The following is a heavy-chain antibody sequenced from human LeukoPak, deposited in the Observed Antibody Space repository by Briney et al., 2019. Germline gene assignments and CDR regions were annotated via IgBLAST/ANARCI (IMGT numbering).Heavy chain of an antibody. Sequence: SETLSLTCTVSGGSISSSSHYWGWIRQPLGKGLEWIGTIYYSGSTYYNPSLESRVTISVDTSKNQFSLRLTSVTAADSAVYYCARHPERTYGDYYFYYMDVWGKGTTVTVSS. D-gene: IGHD4-17*01. CDR2: IYYSGST. V-gene: IGHV4-39*01. J-gene: IGHJ6*03. CDR3: ARHPERTYGDYYFYYMDV. CDR1: GGSISSSSHY.